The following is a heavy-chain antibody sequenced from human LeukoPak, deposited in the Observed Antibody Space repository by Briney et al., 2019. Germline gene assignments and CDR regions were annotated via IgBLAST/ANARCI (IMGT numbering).Heavy chain of an antibody. Sequence: GGSLRLSCAASGFTFSNTWMSWVRQAPGKGLEWVGRIKSKTDGGTTDYAAPVKGRFTISRDDSKNTLYLQMNSLKTEDTAAYYCIRRGNWNDFDYWGQGTLVTVPS. CDR3: IRRGNWNDFDY. V-gene: IGHV3-15*01. D-gene: IGHD1-1*01. CDR1: GFTFSNTW. CDR2: IKSKTDGGTT. J-gene: IGHJ4*02.